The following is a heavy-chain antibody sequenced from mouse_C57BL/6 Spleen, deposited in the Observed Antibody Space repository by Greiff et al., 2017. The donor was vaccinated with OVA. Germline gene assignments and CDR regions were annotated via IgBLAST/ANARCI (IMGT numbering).Heavy chain of an antibody. J-gene: IGHJ2*01. CDR1: GYTFTDYN. Sequence: EVHLVESGPELVKPGASVKIPCKASGYTFTDYNMDWVKQSHGKSLEWIGDINPNNGGTIYNQKFKGKATLTVDKSSSTAYMELRSLTSEDTAVYYCARGRYYYGSSPPFDYWGQGTTLTVSS. D-gene: IGHD1-1*01. V-gene: IGHV1-18*01. CDR3: ARGRYYYGSSPPFDY. CDR2: INPNNGGT.